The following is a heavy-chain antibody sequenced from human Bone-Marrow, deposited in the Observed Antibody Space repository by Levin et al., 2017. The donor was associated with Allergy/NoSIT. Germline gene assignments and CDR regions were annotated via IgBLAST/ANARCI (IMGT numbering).Heavy chain of an antibody. CDR1: GFTFSDYY. D-gene: IGHD6-13*01. Sequence: GESLKISCAASGFTFSDYYMSWIRQAPGKGLEWVSYISSSGSTIYYADSVKGRFTVSRDNAKNSLFLQMNSLRAEATAVYYCAGDSSSWYDFWGQGTLVTVSA. J-gene: IGHJ5*01. CDR2: ISSSGSTI. CDR3: AGDSSSWYDF. V-gene: IGHV3-11*01.